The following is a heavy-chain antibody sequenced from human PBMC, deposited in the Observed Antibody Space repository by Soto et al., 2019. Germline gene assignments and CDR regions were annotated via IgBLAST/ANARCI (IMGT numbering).Heavy chain of an antibody. CDR3: ARGPPDWGFDY. D-gene: IGHD7-27*01. CDR2: MSPKTGNT. CDR1: GYTFTSYD. J-gene: IGHJ4*02. V-gene: IGHV1-8*01. Sequence: QLVQSGAEVKKPGASVKVSCKASGYTFTSYDINWVRQATGQGLEWIGWMSPKTGNTGYAQKFQGRVTMTRNPSISTAYMELSSLTSEDTAVYYCARGPPDWGFDYWGQGTLVPVSS.